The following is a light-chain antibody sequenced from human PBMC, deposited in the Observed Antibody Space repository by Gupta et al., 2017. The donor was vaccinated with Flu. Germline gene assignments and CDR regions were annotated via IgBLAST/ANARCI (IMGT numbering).Light chain of an antibody. Sequence: LGGRATINCKSGQSSFYSSKNMSYLAWYKQKTGQPPTLLIYWASVREGGVPGRFIGSGYGTDFSLTIDVRQLEDVATYYCQQDVSTSGYTFGQGTKVQI. CDR2: WAS. J-gene: IGKJ2*01. V-gene: IGKV4-1*01. CDR1: QSSFYSSKNMSY. CDR3: QQDVSTSGYT.